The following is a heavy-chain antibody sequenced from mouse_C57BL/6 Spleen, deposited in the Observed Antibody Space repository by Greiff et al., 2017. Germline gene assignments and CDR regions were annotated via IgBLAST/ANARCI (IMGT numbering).Heavy chain of an antibody. CDR3: ARWGYDDDGGAWLAY. V-gene: IGHV1-69*01. CDR2: IDPSDSYT. CDR1: GYTFTSYW. Sequence: QVQLQQPGAELVMPGASVKLSCKASGYTFTSYWMHWVKQRPGQGLEWIGEIDPSDSYTNYNQKFKGKSTLTVDKSSSTAYMQLSSLTSEDSAVYYWARWGYDDDGGAWLAYWGQGTLVTVSA. D-gene: IGHD2-4*01. J-gene: IGHJ3*01.